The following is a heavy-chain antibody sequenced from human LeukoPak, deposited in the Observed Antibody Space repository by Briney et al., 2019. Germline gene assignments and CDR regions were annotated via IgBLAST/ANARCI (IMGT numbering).Heavy chain of an antibody. V-gene: IGHV1-69*10. D-gene: IGHD2-15*01. Sequence: ASVKVSCTASGGTFSTYVISWVRQAPGQGLEWMGGIIPVLGTANYAEKFQDRVTITADKSTSTAYMELSSLRSEDTAMYYCAINQAGYCGGGSCYRHEFYYMDVWGKGTSVTVSS. CDR2: IIPVLGTA. CDR1: GGTFSTYV. J-gene: IGHJ6*03. CDR3: AINQAGYCGGGSCYRHEFYYMDV.